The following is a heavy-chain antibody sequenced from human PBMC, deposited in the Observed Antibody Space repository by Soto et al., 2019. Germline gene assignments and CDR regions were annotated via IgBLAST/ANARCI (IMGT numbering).Heavy chain of an antibody. D-gene: IGHD6-13*01. J-gene: IGHJ4*02. CDR3: AREVGRYSSSWCFDY. V-gene: IGHV3-33*01. CDR1: GFTFSSYG. Sequence: QVQLVESGGGVAQPGRSLTLSCAASGFTFSSYGMHWVRQAPGKGLEWVAVIWYDGSNKYYADSVKGRFTISRDNSKNTLYLQMNGVRAEDTAVYYCAREVGRYSSSWCFDYWGQGTLVTVSS. CDR2: IWYDGSNK.